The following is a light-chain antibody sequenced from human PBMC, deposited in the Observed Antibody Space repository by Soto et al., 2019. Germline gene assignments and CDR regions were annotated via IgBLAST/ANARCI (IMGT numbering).Light chain of an antibody. CDR3: QKYYSNHQT. CDR2: WAS. V-gene: IGKV4-1*01. CDR1: QSVLYSSNNKNY. J-gene: IGKJ1*01. Sequence: DIVMTQSPDSLAVSLGERATINCKSSQSVLYSSNNKNYLGWYQQKPVQPPKLLIYWASTRESGVPDRFSGSGSGTDFTLTISSLQAEDVAVYYCQKYYSNHQTFGQGTKVEIK.